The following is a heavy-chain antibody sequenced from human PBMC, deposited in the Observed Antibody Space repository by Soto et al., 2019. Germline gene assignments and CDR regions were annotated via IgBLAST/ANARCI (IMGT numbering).Heavy chain of an antibody. Sequence: ASVKVSCKASGNTFTSDGISWVRQAPGQGLEWMGWISAYNGNTGYAQKLQGRVTMTTDTSTSTAYMELSSLRSEDTAVYYCARGGDYAPYYYYYMDVWGKGTTVTVSS. V-gene: IGHV1-18*01. D-gene: IGHD4-17*01. CDR2: ISAYNGNT. CDR1: GNTFTSDG. J-gene: IGHJ6*03. CDR3: ARGGDYAPYYYYYMDV.